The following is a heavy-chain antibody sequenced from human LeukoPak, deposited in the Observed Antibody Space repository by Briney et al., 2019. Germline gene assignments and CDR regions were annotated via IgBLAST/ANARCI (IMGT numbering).Heavy chain of an antibody. Sequence: GGSLRLSCAASGFTFSDYAMSWVRQAPGKGLEWVSAISDRGDRTWDADSVKGRVTISRDNYKNTLFLQMNSLRAEDTAIYYCAKAHSISWPYAFDSWGQGTLVTVSS. CDR1: GFTFSDYA. D-gene: IGHD6-13*01. CDR3: AKAHSISWPYAFDS. V-gene: IGHV3-23*01. CDR2: ISDRGDRT. J-gene: IGHJ4*02.